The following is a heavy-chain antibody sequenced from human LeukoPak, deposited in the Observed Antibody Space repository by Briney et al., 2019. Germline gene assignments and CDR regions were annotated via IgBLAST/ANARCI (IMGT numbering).Heavy chain of an antibody. CDR1: GFSFSSYW. V-gene: IGHV3-74*01. CDR3: AKDQDF. CDR2: ISGDGRTS. Sequence: PGGSLRLSCVASGFSFSSYWMHWVRQAPGKGLMWVSRISGDGRTSNYADPVKGRFTISKDDAENTVYLQMNSLRDEDTAVYYCAKDQDFRDQGTLVTVSS. D-gene: IGHD3-3*01. J-gene: IGHJ4*02.